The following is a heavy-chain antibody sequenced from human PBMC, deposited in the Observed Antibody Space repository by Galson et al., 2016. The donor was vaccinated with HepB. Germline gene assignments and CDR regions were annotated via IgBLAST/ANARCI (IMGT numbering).Heavy chain of an antibody. V-gene: IGHV4-4*02. J-gene: IGHJ6*02. D-gene: IGHD1-1*01. CDR2: IYQRGSP. Sequence: SETLSLTCAVSGASISSSHWWSWVRQPPGKGLEWIGEIYQRGSPNYNPPLKSRVTISLDKSKNQFSLRLSSVTAADTAVYYCATFTHDDIGHYGLDVWGQGTTVTVSS. CDR1: GASISSSHW. CDR3: ATFTHDDIGHYGLDV.